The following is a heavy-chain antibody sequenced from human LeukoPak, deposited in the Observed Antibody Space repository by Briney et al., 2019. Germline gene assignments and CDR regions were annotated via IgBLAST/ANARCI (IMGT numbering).Heavy chain of an antibody. CDR3: ARLDGRGYYF. CDR2: IYPGNSDT. Sequence: GESLKISCQVSGYFFTTYWIAWVRQMPGKGLEWMWDIYPGNSDTKYSPSFQGQVTFSADKSISTAYLQWGSLQASDTAMYYCARLDGRGYYFWGQGTLVTVSS. CDR1: GYFFTTYW. D-gene: IGHD3-22*01. V-gene: IGHV5-51*01. J-gene: IGHJ4*02.